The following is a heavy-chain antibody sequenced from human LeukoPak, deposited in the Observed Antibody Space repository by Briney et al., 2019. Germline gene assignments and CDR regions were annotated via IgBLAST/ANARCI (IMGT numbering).Heavy chain of an antibody. Sequence: SQTLSLTCAISGDSVSSNTPAWNWIRQSPSRGLGWLGRTYYRSKWYNDYAVSVRSRITINPDTAKNQFSLQLNSVTPEDTAVYYCARQQRGAFDYWGQGTLVPVSS. CDR2: TYYRSKWYN. CDR3: ARQQRGAFDY. J-gene: IGHJ4*02. CDR1: GDSVSSNTPA. V-gene: IGHV6-1*01. D-gene: IGHD6-13*01.